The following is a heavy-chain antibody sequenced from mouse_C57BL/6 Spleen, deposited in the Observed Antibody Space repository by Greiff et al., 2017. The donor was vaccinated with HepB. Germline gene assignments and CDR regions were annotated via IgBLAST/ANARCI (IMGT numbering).Heavy chain of an antibody. CDR3: ARGYGNYDWYFDV. V-gene: IGHV1-82*01. D-gene: IGHD2-1*01. CDR1: GYAFSSSW. Sequence: QVQLQQSGPELVKPGASVKISCKASGYAFSSSWMNWVKQRPGKGLERIGRIYPGDGDTNYNGKFKGKATLTADKSSSTAYMQLSSLTSEDSAVYFCARGYGNYDWYFDVWGTGTTVTVSS. CDR2: IYPGDGDT. J-gene: IGHJ1*03.